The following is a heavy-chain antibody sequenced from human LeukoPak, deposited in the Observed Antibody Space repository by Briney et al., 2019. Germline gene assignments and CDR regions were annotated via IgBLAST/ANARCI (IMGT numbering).Heavy chain of an antibody. V-gene: IGHV3-74*01. J-gene: IGHJ4*02. Sequence: PGGSLRLSCAPSGFTFSSYWMHWVRQAPGEGLVWVSRINSVGSSTSYADSVKGRFTISRDNAKNTLYLQMNSLRAEDTAVYYCARLLPREDIVVVPAAKTFTGFDYWGQGTLVTVSS. CDR1: GFTFSSYW. CDR3: ARLLPREDIVVVPAAKTFTGFDY. CDR2: INSVGSST. D-gene: IGHD2-2*01.